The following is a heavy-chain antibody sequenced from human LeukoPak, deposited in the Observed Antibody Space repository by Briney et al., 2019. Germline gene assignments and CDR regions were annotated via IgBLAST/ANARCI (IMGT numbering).Heavy chain of an antibody. CDR3: ARDRIQLWPPDY. J-gene: IGHJ4*01. Sequence: SETLSLTCAVYGGSFSGYYGSWIRQPPGKGLEWIGEINHSGSTNYNPSLKSRVTISVDTSKNQFSLKLSSVTAADTAVYYCARDRIQLWPPDYWGQGTLVTVSS. CDR1: GGSFSGYY. D-gene: IGHD5-18*01. V-gene: IGHV4-34*01. CDR2: INHSGST.